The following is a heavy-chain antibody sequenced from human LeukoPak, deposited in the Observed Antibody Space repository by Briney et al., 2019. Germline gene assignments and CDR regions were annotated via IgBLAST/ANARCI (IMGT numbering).Heavy chain of an antibody. CDR2: ISYDGTNK. D-gene: IGHD3-10*01. Sequence: PGGSLRLSCAASGFTFNTHGMHWVRQAPGKGLEWVAFISYDGTNKDYADFVKGRFTISRDNSKNTLFLQMDNLRPEDTAVYYCASEFYGSGSYYEGIDYWGQGTLVTVSS. V-gene: IGHV3-30*03. J-gene: IGHJ4*02. CDR1: GFTFNTHG. CDR3: ASEFYGSGSYYEGIDY.